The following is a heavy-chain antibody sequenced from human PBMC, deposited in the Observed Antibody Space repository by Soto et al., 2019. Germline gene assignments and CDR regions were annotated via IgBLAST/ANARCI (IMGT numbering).Heavy chain of an antibody. D-gene: IGHD3-10*01. Sequence: SETLSLSCAVYGGSFSGYYWNWIRQPPGKGLEWIGEINHSGSTNYNPSLKSRVTISVDTSKNQFSLKLSSVTAADTAVYYCARVSGIYYYGMDVWGQATTVTVSS. CDR3: ARVSGIYYYGMDV. J-gene: IGHJ6*02. CDR2: INHSGST. V-gene: IGHV4-34*01. CDR1: GGSFSGYY.